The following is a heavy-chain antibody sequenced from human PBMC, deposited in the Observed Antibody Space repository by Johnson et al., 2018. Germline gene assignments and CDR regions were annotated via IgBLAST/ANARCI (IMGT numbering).Heavy chain of an antibody. CDR3: TTDLGRGIAVAGTVDFQH. CDR1: GFTFDDYA. CDR2: ISWNSGSI. Sequence: VQLVESGGGLVQPGRSLRLSCAASGFTFDDYAMHWVRQAPGKGLEWVSGISWNSGSIGYADSVKGRFTISRDNAKNSLYLQMNRLRAEDTALDYCTTDLGRGIAVAGTVDFQHWGQGTLVTVSS. D-gene: IGHD6-19*01. V-gene: IGHV3-9*01. J-gene: IGHJ1*01.